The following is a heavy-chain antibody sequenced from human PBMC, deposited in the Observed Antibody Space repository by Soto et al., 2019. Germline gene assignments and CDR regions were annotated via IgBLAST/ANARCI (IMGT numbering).Heavy chain of an antibody. CDR1: GDSVSSDNAA. J-gene: IGHJ6*02. V-gene: IGHV6-1*01. CDR2: TYYRSNWYS. Sequence: SQTLSLTCVISGDSVSSDNAAWNWIRQSPSRGLEWLGRTYYRSNWYSNYAVSVRSRITINADTSKNQFSLRLKSVTPEDTAVNYCARDVVSTPSGMDVWGQGTTVTVSS. CDR3: ARDVVSTPSGMDV. D-gene: IGHD2-15*01.